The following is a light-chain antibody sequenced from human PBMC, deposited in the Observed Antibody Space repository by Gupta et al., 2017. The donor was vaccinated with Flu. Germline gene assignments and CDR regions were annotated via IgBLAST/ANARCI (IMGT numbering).Light chain of an antibody. V-gene: IGLV3-1*01. CDR1: KLGDKY. CDR3: QAGVSKI. Sequence: SYDLTQPPPVSVSLGQTASITCSGDKLGDKYACWYHQKPGQSTVLVIYQENKRPSEIPARFSGSNSGNTATLTISGTKAMDEADYCCQAGVSKIFGGGTQLTVL. CDR2: QEN. J-gene: IGLJ2*01.